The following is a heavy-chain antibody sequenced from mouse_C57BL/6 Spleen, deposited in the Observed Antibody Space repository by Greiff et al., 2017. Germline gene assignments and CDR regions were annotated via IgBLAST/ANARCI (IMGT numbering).Heavy chain of an antibody. J-gene: IGHJ2*01. Sequence: QVQLKESGAELARPGASVKMSCKASGYTFTSYTMHWVKQRPGQGLEWIGYINPSSGYTKYNQKFKDKATLTADKSSSTAYMQLSSLTSEDSAVYYCARPTIVIDFDYWGQGTTLTVSS. D-gene: IGHD2-5*01. CDR3: ARPTIVIDFDY. CDR1: GYTFTSYT. CDR2: INPSSGYT. V-gene: IGHV1-4*01.